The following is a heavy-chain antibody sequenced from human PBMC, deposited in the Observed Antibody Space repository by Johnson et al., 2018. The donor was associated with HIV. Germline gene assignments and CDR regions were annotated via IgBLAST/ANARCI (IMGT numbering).Heavy chain of an antibody. CDR2: ISWNSGST. CDR1: GFTFDDYA. D-gene: IGHD3-22*01. V-gene: IGHV3-9*01. J-gene: IGHJ3*02. CDR3: AKYMRSLAYYYDSSGYNAFDI. Sequence: ESGGGVVQPGRSLRLSCAASGFTFDDYAMHWVRQAPGKGLEWVSGISWNSGSTYYADSVKGRFTISRDNSKNTLYLQMNSLRAEDTAVYYCAKYMRSLAYYYDSSGYNAFDIWGQGTMVTVSS.